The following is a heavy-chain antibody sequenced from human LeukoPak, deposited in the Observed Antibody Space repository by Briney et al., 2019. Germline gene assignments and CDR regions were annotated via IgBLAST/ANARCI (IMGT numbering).Heavy chain of an antibody. V-gene: IGHV4-59*01. D-gene: IGHD2-21*01. J-gene: IGHJ4*02. Sequence: GSLRLSCAASGFTFSDYYMSWIRQPPGKGLEWIGYIYYSGSTNYNPSLKSRVTISVDTSKNQFSLKLSSVTAADTAVYYCARGGLEGILFNWGQGTLVTVSS. CDR3: ARGGLEGILFN. CDR1: GFTFSDYY. CDR2: IYYSGST.